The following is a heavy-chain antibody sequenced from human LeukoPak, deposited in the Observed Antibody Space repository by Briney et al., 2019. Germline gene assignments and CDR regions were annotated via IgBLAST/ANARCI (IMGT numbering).Heavy chain of an antibody. CDR2: IYPGDSDT. V-gene: IGHV5-51*01. J-gene: IGHJ5*02. CDR3: ARHAGTTYYDFWSGQTNWFDP. D-gene: IGHD3-3*01. Sequence: GESLKISCKGSGYSFTSYWIGWVRQMPGKGLEWMGIIYPGDSDTRYSPSFQGQVTISADKSISTAYLQWSSLKASDTAMYYCARHAGTTYYDFWSGQTNWFDPWGQGTLVTVPS. CDR1: GYSFTSYW.